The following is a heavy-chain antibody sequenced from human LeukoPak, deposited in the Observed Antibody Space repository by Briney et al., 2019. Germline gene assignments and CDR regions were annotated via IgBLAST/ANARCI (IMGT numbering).Heavy chain of an antibody. CDR1: GGTFSSYA. J-gene: IGHJ4*02. D-gene: IGHD2-15*01. V-gene: IGHV1-69*13. CDR2: IIPIFGTA. CDR3: ARSRKKYCSGGSCYSDFDY. Sequence: GASVKVSCKASGGTFSSYAISWVRQAPGQGLEWMGGIIPIFGTANYAQKFQGRVTITADESTSTAYMELSSLRSEDTAVYYCARSRKKYCSGGSCYSDFDYWGQGTLVTVSS.